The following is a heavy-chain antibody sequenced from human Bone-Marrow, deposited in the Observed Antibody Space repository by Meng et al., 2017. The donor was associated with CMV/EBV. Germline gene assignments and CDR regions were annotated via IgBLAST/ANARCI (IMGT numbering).Heavy chain of an antibody. CDR3: ARDRYCSSTSCIYYYYGMDV. V-gene: IGHV3-7*01. CDR1: GFTFSSYW. J-gene: IGHJ6*02. Sequence: GSLRLSCAASGFTFSSYWMSWVRQAPGKGLEWVANIKQDGSEKYYVDSVKGRFTISRDNAKNSLYLQMNSLRAEDTAVYYCARDRYCSSTSCIYYYYGMDVWGQGTTVTVYS. CDR2: IKQDGSEK. D-gene: IGHD2-2*01.